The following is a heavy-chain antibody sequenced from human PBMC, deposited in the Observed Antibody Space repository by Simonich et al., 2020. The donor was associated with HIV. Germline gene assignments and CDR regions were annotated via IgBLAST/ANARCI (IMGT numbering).Heavy chain of an antibody. CDR2: INHSGSP. J-gene: IGHJ5*02. V-gene: IGHV4-34*01. CDR3: ARREGFWFDP. Sequence: QVQLQQWGAGLLKPSETLSLTCAVYGGALSGYYWSWIRQPPGRGLEWIGEINHSGSPNYNPSLGSRVTISIDTSKNQFSLKLRFVTAADTAGYYCARREGFWFDPWGQGALVLVSS. CDR1: GGALSGYY.